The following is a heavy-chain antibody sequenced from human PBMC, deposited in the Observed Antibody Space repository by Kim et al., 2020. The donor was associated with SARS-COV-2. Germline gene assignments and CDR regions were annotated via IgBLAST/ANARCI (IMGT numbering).Heavy chain of an antibody. V-gene: IGHV3-7*03. CDR3: ARGRGAYGDYADY. J-gene: IGHJ4*02. Sequence: GGSLRLSCAASGFTFSSYWMSWVRQAPGKGLEWVANIKQDGSEKYYVDSVKGRFTISRDNAKNSLYLQMNSLRAEDTAVYYCARGRGAYGDYADYWGQGTLVTVSS. CDR2: IKQDGSEK. D-gene: IGHD4-17*01. CDR1: GFTFSSYW.